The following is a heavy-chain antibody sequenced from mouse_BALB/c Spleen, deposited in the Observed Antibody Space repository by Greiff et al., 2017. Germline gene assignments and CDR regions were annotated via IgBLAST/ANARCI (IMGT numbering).Heavy chain of an antibody. V-gene: IGHV5-4*02. Sequence: EVMLVESGGGLVKPGGSLKLSCAASGFTFSDYYMYWVRQTPEKRLEWVATISDGGSYTYYPDSVKGRFTISRDNARNILYLQMSSLRSEDTAMYYCAREYYDAWFADWGQGTLVTVSA. CDR2: ISDGGSYT. J-gene: IGHJ3*01. D-gene: IGHD2-4*01. CDR3: AREYYDAWFAD. CDR1: GFTFSDYY.